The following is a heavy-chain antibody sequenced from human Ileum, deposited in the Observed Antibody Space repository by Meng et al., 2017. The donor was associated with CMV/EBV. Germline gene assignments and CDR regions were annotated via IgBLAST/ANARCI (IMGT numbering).Heavy chain of an antibody. Sequence: ETLSLTCAASGFTVSSNYMSWVRQAPGKGLEWVSVIYSGGSTYYADSVKGRFTISRDNSKNTLFLQMNSLRADDTAVYYCGRELFYDFWSGSPGGMDVWGQGTTVTVSS. CDR3: GRELFYDFWSGSPGGMDV. J-gene: IGHJ6*02. D-gene: IGHD3-3*01. V-gene: IGHV3-53*01. CDR2: IYSGGST. CDR1: GFTVSSNY.